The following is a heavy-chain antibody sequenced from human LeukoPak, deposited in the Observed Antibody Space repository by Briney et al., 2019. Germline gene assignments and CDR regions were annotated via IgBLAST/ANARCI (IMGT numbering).Heavy chain of an antibody. CDR2: IYHSGST. CDR1: GYSINSGYY. V-gene: IGHV4-38-2*02. J-gene: IGHJ5*02. D-gene: IGHD2-2*01. CDR3: ARGRRPRVPAARSNWFDP. Sequence: KSSETLSLTCTVSGYSINSGYYWGWIRQPPGKGLEWIGYIYHSGSTYYNPSLKSRVTISVDTSKNQFSLKLSSVTAADTAVYYCARGRRPRVPAARSNWFDPWGQGTLVTVSS.